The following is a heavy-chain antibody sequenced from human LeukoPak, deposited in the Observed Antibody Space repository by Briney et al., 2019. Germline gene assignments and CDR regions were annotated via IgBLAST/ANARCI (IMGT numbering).Heavy chain of an antibody. D-gene: IGHD2-2*01. CDR1: GFTFSSYG. Sequence: PGGSLRLSCAASGFTFSSYGMHWVRQAPGKGLEWVAFIRYDGSNKYYADSVKGRFTISRDNSKNTLYLQMNSLRAEDTAVYYCAKGAARSCSSTSCYPLDYWGQGTLVTVSS. V-gene: IGHV3-30*02. J-gene: IGHJ4*02. CDR3: AKGAARSCSSTSCYPLDY. CDR2: IRYDGSNK.